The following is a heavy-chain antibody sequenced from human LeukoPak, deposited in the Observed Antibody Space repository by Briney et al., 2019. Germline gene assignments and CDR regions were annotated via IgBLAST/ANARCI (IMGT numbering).Heavy chain of an antibody. CDR2: ISYSGTT. J-gene: IGHJ4*02. Sequence: SETLSLTCAVSGGSISSAGYYWSWIRQPPGNGLEWIGYISYSGTTNYNPTIKSRVTLSVDTSKFSLQLSSVTAADTAVYYCARDQYYYYSTSNYRGLDYWGRGLLVTVSS. V-gene: IGHV4-61*08. CDR3: ARDQYYYYSTSNYRGLDY. D-gene: IGHD3-22*01. CDR1: GGSISSAGYY.